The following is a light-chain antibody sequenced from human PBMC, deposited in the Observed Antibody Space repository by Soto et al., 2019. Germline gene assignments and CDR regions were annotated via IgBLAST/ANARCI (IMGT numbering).Light chain of an antibody. CDR1: QDISTL. Sequence: DIQMTQSRSSVSASIGDTVTITCRASQDISTLLAWYQQKPGKAPKLLIYGASTLESGVPSRFSGRGSGTDFTLTISSLQPEDFATYFCQQADSFPLTFGGGPKVDI. V-gene: IGKV1D-12*01. J-gene: IGKJ4*01. CDR2: GAS. CDR3: QQADSFPLT.